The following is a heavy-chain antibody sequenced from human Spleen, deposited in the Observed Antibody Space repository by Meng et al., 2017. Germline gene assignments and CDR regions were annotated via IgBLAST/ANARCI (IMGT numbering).Heavy chain of an antibody. D-gene: IGHD2-2*01. CDR2: IYHSGST. J-gene: IGHJ6*02. CDR1: GYSITGSYN. CDR3: ATSAMDV. V-gene: IGHV4-38-2*01. Sequence: SETLSLTCAVSGYSITGSYNWGWIRQSPGKGLEWIGSIYHSGSTNYNPSLKSRVTTSVDKSKNQFSLNLSSVTAADTAVYYCATSAMDVWGQVTTVTVSS.